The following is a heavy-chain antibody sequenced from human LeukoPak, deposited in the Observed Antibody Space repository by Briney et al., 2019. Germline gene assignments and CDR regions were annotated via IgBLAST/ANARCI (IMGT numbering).Heavy chain of an antibody. J-gene: IGHJ3*02. CDR3: ARHDTAWDAFDI. CDR1: GFTFSSYS. V-gene: IGHV3-21*01. Sequence: GGSLRLSCAASGFTFSSYSMNWVRQAPGKGLEWVSSISSSSSYIYYADSAKGRFTISRDNAKNSLYLQMNSLRAEDTAVYYCARHDTAWDAFDIWGQGTMVTVSS. D-gene: IGHD5-18*01. CDR2: ISSSSSYI.